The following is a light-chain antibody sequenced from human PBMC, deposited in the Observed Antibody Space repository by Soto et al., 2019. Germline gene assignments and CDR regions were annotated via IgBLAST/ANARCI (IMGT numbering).Light chain of an antibody. V-gene: IGKV3-11*01. CDR2: DAS. Sequence: EIVLTQSPATLSLSPGERATLSCRASQSVSSNLAWYQQKSGQAPRLLIYDASNRATGIPARFSGSGSGTDFTLTISSLEPEDFAVYYCQQRSNWPRTFGQGTKVGIK. J-gene: IGKJ1*01. CDR1: QSVSSN. CDR3: QQRSNWPRT.